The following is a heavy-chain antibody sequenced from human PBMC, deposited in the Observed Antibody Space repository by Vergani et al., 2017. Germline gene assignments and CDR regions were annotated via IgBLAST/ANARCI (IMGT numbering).Heavy chain of an antibody. Sequence: EVQLLESGGGLVQPGGSLRLSCAASGFTFSSYAMSWVRQAPGKGLEWVSHIYTGDETYYADSVKGGVTISRDTSKNTLHLQINNLRVEDTAVYYCARGNYYGSGTYVDPWGQGTLVTVSS. J-gene: IGHJ5*02. V-gene: IGHV3-66*02. CDR2: IYTGDET. CDR3: ARGNYYGSGTYVDP. D-gene: IGHD3-10*01. CDR1: GFTFSSYA.